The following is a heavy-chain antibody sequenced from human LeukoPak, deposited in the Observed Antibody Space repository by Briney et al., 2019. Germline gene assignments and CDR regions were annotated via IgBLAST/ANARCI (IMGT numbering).Heavy chain of an antibody. CDR1: GFTFSSYG. CDR3: AKNPYYYGSGSYLYFDY. J-gene: IGHJ4*02. V-gene: IGHV3-23*01. CDR2: ISGSGGST. Sequence: GGTLRLSCAASGFTFSSYGMSWVRQAPGKGLEWVSAISGSGGSTYYADSVKGRFTISRDNSKNTLYLQMNSLRAEDTAVYYCAKNPYYYGSGSYLYFDYWGQGTLVTVSS. D-gene: IGHD3-10*01.